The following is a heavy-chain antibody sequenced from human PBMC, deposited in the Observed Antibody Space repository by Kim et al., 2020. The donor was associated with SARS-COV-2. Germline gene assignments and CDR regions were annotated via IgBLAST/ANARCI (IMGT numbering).Heavy chain of an antibody. CDR2: ISGSGGST. J-gene: IGHJ4*02. V-gene: IGHV3-23*01. D-gene: IGHD5-12*01. Sequence: GGSLRLSCAASGFTFSSYAMSWVRQAPGKGLEWVSAISGSGGSTYYADSVKGRFTISRDNSKNTLYLQMNSLRAEDTAVYYCAKFQRGGYDLGPYFDYWGQGTLVTVSS. CDR3: AKFQRGGYDLGPYFDY. CDR1: GFTFSSYA.